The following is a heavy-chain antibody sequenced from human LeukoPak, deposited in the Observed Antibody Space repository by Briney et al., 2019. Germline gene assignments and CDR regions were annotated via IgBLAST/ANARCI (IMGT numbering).Heavy chain of an antibody. CDR2: INSDGINT. Sequence: GGSLRLSCAASGFTFSSYGMHWVRQAPGKGLVWVSRINSDGINTSYADSVKGRFTISRDNAKNTLNLQMNSLRAEDTAVYYCARDLGQYYDTSDNWFDPWGQGTLVSVSS. CDR3: ARDLGQYYDTSDNWFDP. V-gene: IGHV3-74*01. J-gene: IGHJ5*02. CDR1: GFTFSSYG. D-gene: IGHD3-22*01.